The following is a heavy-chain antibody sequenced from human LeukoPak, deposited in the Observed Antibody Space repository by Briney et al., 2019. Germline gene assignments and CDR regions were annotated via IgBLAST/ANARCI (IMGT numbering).Heavy chain of an antibody. D-gene: IGHD4-23*01. Sequence: SETLSLTCTVSGGSISSYYWSWIRQPPGKGLEWIGYIYYSGSTNYNPSLKSRVTISVDTSKNQFPLKLSSVTAADTAVYYCASAGGVRQELGAEYFQHWGQGTLVTVSS. CDR2: IYYSGST. CDR3: ASAGGVRQELGAEYFQH. J-gene: IGHJ1*01. CDR1: GGSISSYY. V-gene: IGHV4-59*08.